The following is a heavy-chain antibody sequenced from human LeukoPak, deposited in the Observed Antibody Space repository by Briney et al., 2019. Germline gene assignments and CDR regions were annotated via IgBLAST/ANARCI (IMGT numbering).Heavy chain of an antibody. CDR2: IYYSGST. Sequence: PGGSLRLSCAASGFTVSSNCMSWARQAPGKGLEWVSVIYYSGSTYYADSVKGRFTISRDNSKNTLYLQMNSLRAEDTAVYYCARGLYYYDSSGYYYYWGQGTLVTVSS. D-gene: IGHD3-22*01. V-gene: IGHV3-53*01. CDR1: GFTVSSNC. J-gene: IGHJ4*02. CDR3: ARGLYYYDSSGYYYY.